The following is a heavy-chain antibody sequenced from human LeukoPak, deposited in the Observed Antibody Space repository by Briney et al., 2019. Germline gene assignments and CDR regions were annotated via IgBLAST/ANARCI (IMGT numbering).Heavy chain of an antibody. CDR1: GYTFSDYD. Sequence: ASVKVSCKASGYTFSDYDINWVRQATGQGLEWMAWINLNSGNAGYAQKFQGRVTMTRNTSISTAYMALSSLRSEDTAVYYCARALAWGGSSYSYYYMDVWDKGTTVTVSS. V-gene: IGHV1-8*01. CDR3: ARALAWGGSSYSYYYMDV. J-gene: IGHJ6*03. CDR2: INLNSGNA. D-gene: IGHD1-26*01.